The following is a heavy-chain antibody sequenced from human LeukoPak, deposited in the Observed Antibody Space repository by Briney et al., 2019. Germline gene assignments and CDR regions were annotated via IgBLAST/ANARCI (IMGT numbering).Heavy chain of an antibody. D-gene: IGHD6-6*01. Sequence: SETLSLTCTVSGGSISSSSYYWGWIRQPPGKGLEWIGSIYYSGSTNYNPSLKSRVTISVDTSKNQFSLKLSSVTAADTAVYYCARAYSSSFFFSTRAPFDYWGQGTLVTVSS. CDR1: GGSISSSSYY. V-gene: IGHV4-39*07. CDR2: IYYSGST. J-gene: IGHJ4*02. CDR3: ARAYSSSFFFSTRAPFDY.